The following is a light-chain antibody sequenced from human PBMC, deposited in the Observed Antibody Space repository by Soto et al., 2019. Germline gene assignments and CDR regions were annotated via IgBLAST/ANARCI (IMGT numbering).Light chain of an antibody. V-gene: IGKV3-11*01. Sequence: EIVLTQSPATLSLSPGERATLSCRDSQSVSSYLAWYQQKPGQAPRLLIYDASNRATGIPARFSGSGSGTDFTLTISSLEPEDFAVYYCQQRSNWPPVTFGQGTRREIK. CDR2: DAS. CDR3: QQRSNWPPVT. J-gene: IGKJ5*01. CDR1: QSVSSY.